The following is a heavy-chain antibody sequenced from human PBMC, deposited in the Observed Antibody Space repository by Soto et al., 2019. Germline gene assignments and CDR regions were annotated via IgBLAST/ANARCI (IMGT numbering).Heavy chain of an antibody. CDR3: ARDPFKVYSSSLDYFDY. CDR2: MNPNSGNT. J-gene: IGHJ4*02. CDR1: GYTFTSYD. Sequence: ASVKVSCKASGYTFTSYDINWVRQATGQGLEWMGWMNPNSGNTGYAQKFQGRVTMTRNTSISTAYMELSSLRSEDTAVYYCARDPFKVYSSSLDYFDYWGQGTLVTVSS. D-gene: IGHD6-6*01. V-gene: IGHV1-8*01.